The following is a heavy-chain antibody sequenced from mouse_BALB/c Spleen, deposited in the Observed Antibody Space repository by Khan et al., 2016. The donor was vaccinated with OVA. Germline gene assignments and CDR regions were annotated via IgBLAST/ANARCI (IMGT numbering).Heavy chain of an antibody. CDR1: GYSITSGYF. V-gene: IGHV3-6*01. CDR3: ARGGSSCPAWFAY. Sequence: EVQLQESGPGLVKPSQSLSLTCSVTGYSITSGYFWNWIRQFPGNKLEWMGYIRYDGDSNYNPSLKNRISITRDTSKNQFFLKLNSVTPEDTATFYSARGGSSCPAWFAYWGQGTLVTVSP. CDR2: IRYDGDS. J-gene: IGHJ3*01. D-gene: IGHD3-1*01.